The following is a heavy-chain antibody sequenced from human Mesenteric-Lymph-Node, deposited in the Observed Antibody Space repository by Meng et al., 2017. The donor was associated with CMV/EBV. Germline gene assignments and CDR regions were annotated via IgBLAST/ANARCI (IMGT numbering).Heavy chain of an antibody. V-gene: IGHV1-69*01. J-gene: IGHJ4*02. D-gene: IGHD3-10*01. CDR1: TFSSYA. Sequence: TFSSYAIGWGRRAPGQGLEWMGGIIPIFGTANYEQKFQGRVTITADESTSTAYMELSSLRSKDTAVYYCAMGSKPGGSGSYYNRFDYWGQGTLVTVSS. CDR3: AMGSKPGGSGSYYNRFDY. CDR2: IIPIFGTA.